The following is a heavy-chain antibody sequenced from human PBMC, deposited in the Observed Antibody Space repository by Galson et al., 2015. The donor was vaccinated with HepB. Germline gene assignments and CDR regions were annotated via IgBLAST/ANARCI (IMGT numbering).Heavy chain of an antibody. CDR2: FSPGDSDS. J-gene: IGHJ4*02. Sequence: QSGAEVKKPGESLRISCKGVGYSFTNYWIGWVRQMPGKGLEWMGIFSPGDSDSRYSPSFQGRVTISADRPTNTAFLQLSRLRASDTAIYYCARRRWFCSGGSCPEGYYLDYWGQGTLLTVSS. D-gene: IGHD2-15*01. CDR3: ARRRWFCSGGSCPEGYYLDY. V-gene: IGHV5-51*01. CDR1: GYSFTNYW.